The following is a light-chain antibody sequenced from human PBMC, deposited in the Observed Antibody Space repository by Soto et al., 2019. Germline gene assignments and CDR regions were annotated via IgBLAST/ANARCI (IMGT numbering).Light chain of an antibody. CDR2: QDT. V-gene: IGLV3-1*01. Sequence: SYELTQPPSVSVSPGQTASITCSGDRLGDKYTCWYQQKPGQSPLLVIYQDTERPSGIPERFSGSNSGNTATLTISGTQAMDEADYYCQARDSSIVFFGGGTKLTVL. CDR1: RLGDKY. J-gene: IGLJ2*01. CDR3: QARDSSIVF.